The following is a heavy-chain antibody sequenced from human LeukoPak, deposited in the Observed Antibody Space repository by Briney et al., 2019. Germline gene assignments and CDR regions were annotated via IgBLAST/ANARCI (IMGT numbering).Heavy chain of an antibody. CDR3: ASELSITFGGVIVNDYYYMDV. Sequence: PGGSLRLSCAASGFTLSTYAMHWVRQAPGKGLEWVANIKQDGSEKYYVDSVKGRFTISRDNAKNSLYLQMNSLRAEDTAVYYCASELSITFGGVIVNDYYYMDVWGKGTTVTISS. J-gene: IGHJ6*03. CDR1: GFTLSTYA. D-gene: IGHD3-16*02. V-gene: IGHV3-7*01. CDR2: IKQDGSEK.